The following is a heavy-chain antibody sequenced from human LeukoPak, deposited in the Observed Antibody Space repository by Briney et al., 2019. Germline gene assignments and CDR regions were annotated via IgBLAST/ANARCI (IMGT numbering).Heavy chain of an antibody. CDR3: ARGYSSSWRDLFDY. V-gene: IGHV1-46*01. Sequence: ASVKVSCKASGYTFTSHYMNWVRQAPGQGLEWMGIINPSSGGATYAPNYQGRVTMTRDTSTSTVYMELSSLTSEDTAVYYCARGYSSSWRDLFDYWGQGTLVTVSS. J-gene: IGHJ4*02. CDR1: GYTFTSHY. D-gene: IGHD6-13*01. CDR2: INPSSGGA.